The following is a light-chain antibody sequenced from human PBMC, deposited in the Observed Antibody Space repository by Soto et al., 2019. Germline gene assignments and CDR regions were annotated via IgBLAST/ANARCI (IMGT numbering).Light chain of an antibody. CDR3: QSYDRSLTAYV. J-gene: IGLJ1*01. CDR1: STHTGGNND. CDR2: GYK. Sequence: QSVLTQPASVSGAPGQWVTISCTWSSTHTGGNNDVPWYQQHPGTAPKLLIYGYKNRPSGVPDRFSGSKSGTSASLAITGLLPEDEAHYYCQSYDRSLTAYVFGTGTKLTVL. V-gene: IGLV1-40*01.